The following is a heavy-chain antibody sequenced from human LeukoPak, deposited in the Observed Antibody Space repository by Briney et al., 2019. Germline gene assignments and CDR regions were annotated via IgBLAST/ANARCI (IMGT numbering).Heavy chain of an antibody. CDR1: RGSISSGGYY. J-gene: IGHJ1*01. CDR3: ARGSQRRYFQH. V-gene: IGHV4-31*03. CDR2: IYYSGST. D-gene: IGHD6-25*01. Sequence: TLSLTRTVSRGSISSGGYYWSWTRQHPGKGLEWIGYIYYSGSTYYNPSLKSRVTISVDTSKNQFSLKLSSVTAADTAVYYCARGSQRRYFQHWGQGTLVTVSS.